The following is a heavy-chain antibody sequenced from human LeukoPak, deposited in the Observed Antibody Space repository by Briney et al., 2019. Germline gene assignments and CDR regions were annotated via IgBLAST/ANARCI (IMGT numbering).Heavy chain of an antibody. CDR1: GFTFSSYG. CDR3: ARDKRGY. J-gene: IGHJ4*02. V-gene: IGHV3-48*04. CDR2: ISNSGSTI. Sequence: QPGRSLRLSRAASGFTFSSYGMHWVRQAPGKGLEWVSYISNSGSTIYYADSVKGRFTISRDNAKNSLYLQMNSLRAEDTAVYYCARDKRGYWGQGTLVTVSS. D-gene: IGHD5-24*01.